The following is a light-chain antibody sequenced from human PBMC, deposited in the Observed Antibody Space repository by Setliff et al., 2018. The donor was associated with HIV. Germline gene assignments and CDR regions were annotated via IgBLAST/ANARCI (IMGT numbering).Light chain of an antibody. CDR1: QSISNN. Sequence: DVQMTQSPPSLSASVGDRVTITRRASQSISNNLNWYQQKPGKAPKLLIYSTSTLQGEVPPRFSGSGSGTDFTLTISSLHPEDFATYYCQQNYMTPLTFGGGTKVDIK. CDR2: STS. CDR3: QQNYMTPLT. V-gene: IGKV1-39*01. J-gene: IGKJ4*01.